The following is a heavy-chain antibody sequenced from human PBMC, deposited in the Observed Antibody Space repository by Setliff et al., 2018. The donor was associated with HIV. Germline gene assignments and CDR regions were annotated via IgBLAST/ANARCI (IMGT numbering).Heavy chain of an antibody. CDR1: GFTFGSYA. CDR2: ISGSGDST. Sequence: GSLRLSCAPSGFTFGSYAMSWVRQAPGKGLEWVSVISGSGDSTFYADSLKGRFTISRDNSKNTLYLQMNSLRAEDTAMYYCAKTQTVITVYGPFDSWGQGTPVTVSS. CDR3: AKTQTVITVYGPFDS. J-gene: IGHJ4*02. D-gene: IGHD4-4*01. V-gene: IGHV3-23*01.